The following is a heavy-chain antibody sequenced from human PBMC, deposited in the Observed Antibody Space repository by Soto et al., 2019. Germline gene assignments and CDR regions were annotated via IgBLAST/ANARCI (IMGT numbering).Heavy chain of an antibody. CDR2: TFSSGST. Sequence: SETLSLTYTVSGASLSVYTWNWIRQSPGKGLEWIGYTFSSGSTSYNPSLESRVTISVDTSMNQFSLKLNSVTAADTAVYYCARGQTIRAFEYWGQGALVTVSS. CDR1: GASLSVYT. CDR3: ARGQTIRAFEY. J-gene: IGHJ4*02. V-gene: IGHV4-59*01. D-gene: IGHD4-17*01.